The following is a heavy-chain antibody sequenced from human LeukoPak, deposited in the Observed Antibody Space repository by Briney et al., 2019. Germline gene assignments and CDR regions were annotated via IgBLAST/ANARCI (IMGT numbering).Heavy chain of an antibody. CDR3: ARGRVQMATTPFDY. V-gene: IGHV4-34*01. J-gene: IGHJ4*02. D-gene: IGHD5-24*01. Sequence: PSETLSLTCAVYGGSFSGYYWRWIRQPPGKGLEWIGEINHSGSTNYNPSLKSRVTISVDTSKNQFSLKLSSVTAADTAVYYCARGRVQMATTPFDYWGQGTLVTVSS. CDR2: INHSGST. CDR1: GGSFSGYY.